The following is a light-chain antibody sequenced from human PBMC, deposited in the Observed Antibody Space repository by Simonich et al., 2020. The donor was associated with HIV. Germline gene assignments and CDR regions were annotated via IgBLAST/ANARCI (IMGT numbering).Light chain of an antibody. V-gene: IGKV4-1*01. CDR3: QQYNNWYT. CDR2: WAS. Sequence: DIVMTQSPDSLAVSLGERATINCKSSQSVLYSSNNKNYLAWYQQKPGQPPKLLIYWASTRESGVPDRFSASGSGTDFTLTISSLQAEDVAVYYCQQYNNWYTFGQGTKLEIK. CDR1: QSVLYSSNNKNY. J-gene: IGKJ2*01.